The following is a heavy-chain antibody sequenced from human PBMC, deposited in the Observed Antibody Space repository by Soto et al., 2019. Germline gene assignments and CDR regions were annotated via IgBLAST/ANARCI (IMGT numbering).Heavy chain of an antibody. CDR2: INHSGSP. CDR1: GSLPVGSLSTYF. Sequence: SETLSLTCGLSGSLPVGSLSTYFWTWIRQPPGKGLEWIGEINHSGSPNYSPSLRGRVTISLDTSKKQFSLNLSSVTAADTAVYFCARARFSQWSQDYYGLDVWGQGTTVTISS. V-gene: IGHV4-34*01. D-gene: IGHD3-3*01. J-gene: IGHJ6*02. CDR3: ARARFSQWSQDYYGLDV.